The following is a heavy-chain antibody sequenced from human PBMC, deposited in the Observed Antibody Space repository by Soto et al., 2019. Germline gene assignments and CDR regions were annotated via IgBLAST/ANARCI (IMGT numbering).Heavy chain of an antibody. V-gene: IGHV1-2*02. Sequence: ASVKVSCKASGYTFTGSYMHGGRQAPGQGLEWMGWINPNSGGTNYAQKFQGRLTMTRDTSISTAYMELSRLRSVDTAVYYCARQRFARFYYYYYGMDVWGQGTTVTVSS. CDR2: INPNSGGT. J-gene: IGHJ6*02. D-gene: IGHD3-10*01. CDR1: GYTFTGSY. CDR3: ARQRFARFYYYYYGMDV.